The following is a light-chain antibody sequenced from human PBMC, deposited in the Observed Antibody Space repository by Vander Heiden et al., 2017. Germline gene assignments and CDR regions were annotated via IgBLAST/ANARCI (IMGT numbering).Light chain of an antibody. Sequence: QSVLTQPPSVSGGPGVRVSISCTGRSYNIGAGYDVPWYQQLPGTAPKLLLYGYSNRPSGAPDRFSGSKSGTSASLAITGLQAEDEADYYCQSYDSSLSGSVFGGGTKLTVL. J-gene: IGLJ2*01. CDR1: SYNIGAGYD. V-gene: IGLV1-40*01. CDR2: GYS. CDR3: QSYDSSLSGSV.